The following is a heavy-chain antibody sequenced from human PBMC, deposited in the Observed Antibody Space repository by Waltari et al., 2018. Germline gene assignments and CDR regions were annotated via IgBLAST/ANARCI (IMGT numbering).Heavy chain of an antibody. V-gene: IGHV1-24*01. D-gene: IGHD3-22*01. J-gene: IGHJ3*02. CDR3: ATTLVHDSSSEGAFDI. Sequence: QVQLVPSGAEAKKAGASVKVSCKVSGYTLTELSMRCGRQSPGKGLEWMGGFDPEDGETIYAQKFQGRVTMTEDTSTDTAYMELSSLRSEDTAVYYCATTLVHDSSSEGAFDIWGQGTMVTVSS. CDR2: FDPEDGET. CDR1: GYTLTELS.